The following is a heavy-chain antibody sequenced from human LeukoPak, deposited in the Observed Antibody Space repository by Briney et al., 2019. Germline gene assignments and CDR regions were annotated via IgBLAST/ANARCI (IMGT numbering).Heavy chain of an antibody. CDR2: IYYSGST. V-gene: IGHV4-61*05. J-gene: IGHJ6*03. CDR3: ARVARDCSSTSCPEPSTIQRYYYYYYYMDV. CDR1: GGSISSSSFY. D-gene: IGHD2-2*01. Sequence: SETLSLTCTVSGGSISSSSFYWGWIRPPPGKGLEWIGYIYYSGSTNYNPSLKSRVTISVDTSKNQFSLKLSSVTAADTAVYYCARVARDCSSTSCPEPSTIQRYYYYYYYMDVWGKGTTVTVSS.